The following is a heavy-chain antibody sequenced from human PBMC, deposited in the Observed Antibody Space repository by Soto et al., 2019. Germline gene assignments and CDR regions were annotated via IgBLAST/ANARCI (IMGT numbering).Heavy chain of an antibody. V-gene: IGHV3-30*03. J-gene: IGHJ4*02. CDR2: LSYEGSEE. CDR3: ALTRRSSLLEVAGPGFEY. D-gene: IGHD6-19*01. CDR1: GFNFGVFG. Sequence: GGSLRLSCAASGFNFGVFGMHWVRQAAGKGLAWLSVLSYEGSEEYYADSVRGRFTISRDNSKSTLFLQMDSLRVDDTGVYYCALTRRSSLLEVAGPGFEYWGQGTLVTVSS.